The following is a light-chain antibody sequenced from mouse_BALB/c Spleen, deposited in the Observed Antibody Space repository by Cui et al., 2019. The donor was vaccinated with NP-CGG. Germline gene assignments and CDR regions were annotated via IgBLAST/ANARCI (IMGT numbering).Light chain of an antibody. J-gene: IGLJ1*01. V-gene: IGLV1*01. Sequence: QAVLTQESALTTSPDETVTLTCRSSTGAVTTSNYANWVQEKPDHLFTGLIGGTNNRAPGVPARFSGSLIEDKAALTITGAQTEDEAIYFCALWYSNHWVFGGGTKLTVL. CDR1: TGAVTTSNY. CDR3: ALWYSNHWV. CDR2: GTN.